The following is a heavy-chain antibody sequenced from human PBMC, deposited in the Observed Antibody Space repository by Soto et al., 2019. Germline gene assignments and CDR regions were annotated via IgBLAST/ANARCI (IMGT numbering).Heavy chain of an antibody. CDR1: GGSMTEYS. D-gene: IGHD3-10*01. CDR2: IYYLGST. Sequence: TLSLTCSVSGGSMTEYSTSWNRQSPGKGLEWIGYIYYLGSTDYNPSLKSRVTISVDTSKRQFSLRLTSVAAADRAVYYCARDGYDGSGSPYPAYWGPGTQVTVSS. CDR3: ARDGYDGSGSPYPAY. V-gene: IGHV4-59*01. J-gene: IGHJ4*02.